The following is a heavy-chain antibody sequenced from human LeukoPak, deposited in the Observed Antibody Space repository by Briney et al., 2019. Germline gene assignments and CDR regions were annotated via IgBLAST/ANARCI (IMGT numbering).Heavy chain of an antibody. CDR3: ARVSHARYYYDSSGYYLGY. D-gene: IGHD3-22*01. V-gene: IGHV1-69*13. Sequence: SVKVSCKASGGTFSSYAISWVRQAPGQGLEWMGGIIPIFGTANYAQKFQGRVTITADESTSTAYMELSSLRSEDTAVYYCARVSHARYYYDSSGYYLGYWGQGTLVTVSS. CDR2: IIPIFGTA. CDR1: GGTFSSYA. J-gene: IGHJ4*02.